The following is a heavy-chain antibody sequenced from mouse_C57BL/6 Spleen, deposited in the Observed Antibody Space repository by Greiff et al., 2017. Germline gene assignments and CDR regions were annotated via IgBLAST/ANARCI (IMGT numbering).Heavy chain of an antibody. V-gene: IGHV1-42*01. D-gene: IGHD1-1*01. J-gene: IGHJ1*03. CDR3: ARSEGYYGLSYGGYFDV. Sequence: EVQLQESGPELVKPGASVKISCKASGYSFTGYYMNWVKQSPEKSLEWIGEINPSTGGTTYNQKFKAKATLTVDKSSSTAYMQLKSLTSEDSAVYYCARSEGYYGLSYGGYFDVWGTGTTVTVSS. CDR2: INPSTGGT. CDR1: GYSFTGYY.